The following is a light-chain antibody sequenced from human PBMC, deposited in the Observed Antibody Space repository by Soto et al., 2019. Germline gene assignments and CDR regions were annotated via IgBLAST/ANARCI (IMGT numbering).Light chain of an antibody. J-gene: IGLJ2*01. Sequence: QSVLTQPPSASGTPGPRVTISCSGSSSNIGSNTVNWYQQLPGTAPKLLIYSNNQRPSGVHDRFSGSKSGTSASLAISGLQYEDEADYYCAAWDDSRNGVVFGGGTELAVL. V-gene: IGLV1-44*01. CDR1: SSNIGSNT. CDR2: SNN. CDR3: AAWDDSRNGVV.